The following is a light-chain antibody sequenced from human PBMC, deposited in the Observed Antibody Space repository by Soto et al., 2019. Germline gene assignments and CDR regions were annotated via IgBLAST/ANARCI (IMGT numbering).Light chain of an antibody. CDR1: QDIRND. CDR2: AAS. CDR3: LQDYNYPWT. J-gene: IGKJ1*01. V-gene: IGKV1-6*01. Sequence: AIQLTQSPSSLSASVGDRVTITCRASQDIRNDLGWYQQKPGKAPKVLIYAASSLLSGVPSRFSGSGSGRDFTLIINSLQPEDFATYYCLQDYNYPWTFGQGTKVDIK.